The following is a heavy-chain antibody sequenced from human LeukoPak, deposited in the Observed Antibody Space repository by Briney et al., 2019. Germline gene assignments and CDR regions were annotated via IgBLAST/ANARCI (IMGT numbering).Heavy chain of an antibody. CDR2: ISLNSGSI. CDR3: AKGGYILTGYYADY. V-gene: IGHV3-9*01. D-gene: IGHD3-9*01. Sequence: GGSLRLSCAASGFTFDDYAMHWVRQAPGKGLEWVSGISLNSGSIGYADSVKGRFTISRDNAKNSLYLQMNSLRAEDTGLYYCAKGGYILTGYYADYWGQGTLVTVSS. J-gene: IGHJ4*02. CDR1: GFTFDDYA.